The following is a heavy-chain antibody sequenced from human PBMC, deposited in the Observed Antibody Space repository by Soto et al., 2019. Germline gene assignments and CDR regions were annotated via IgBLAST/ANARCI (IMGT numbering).Heavy chain of an antibody. Sequence: GGSLRLSCAASGFTFSTYGIHWVRQAPGKGLEWVSVISYDGFNQYYPDSVKGRFTISRDNSKNTLYLQMNSLRAEDTAVYYCAKSGGEPYYYYGMDVWGQGTTVTVSS. CDR3: AKSGGEPYYYYGMDV. D-gene: IGHD3-10*01. V-gene: IGHV3-30*18. CDR2: ISYDGFNQ. CDR1: GFTFSTYG. J-gene: IGHJ6*02.